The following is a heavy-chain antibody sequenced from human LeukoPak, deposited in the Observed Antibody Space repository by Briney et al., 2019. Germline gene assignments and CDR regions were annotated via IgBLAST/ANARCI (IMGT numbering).Heavy chain of an antibody. CDR3: ARGGASSLPFDY. Sequence: PSETLSLTCTVSGGSVTPNYWSWIRQPPGKGLEWIGHVSYTGSPSYNPSLNSRVTISIDTSKNQFFLNLSSVTAADTAVYFCARGGASSLPFDYWGQGSLVTVSS. D-gene: IGHD6-19*01. CDR1: GGSVTPNY. CDR2: VSYTGSP. V-gene: IGHV4-59*02. J-gene: IGHJ4*02.